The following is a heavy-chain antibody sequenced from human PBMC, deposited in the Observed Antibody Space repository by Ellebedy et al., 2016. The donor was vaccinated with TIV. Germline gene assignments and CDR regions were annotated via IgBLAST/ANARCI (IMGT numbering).Heavy chain of an antibody. V-gene: IGHV4-39*07. CDR3: ARGSMVRGLAG. CDR2: INHRGAT. J-gene: IGHJ4*02. D-gene: IGHD3-10*01. CDR1: GGSISSNRHS. Sequence: SETLSLXXTVCGGSISSNRHSWGWIRQPPGKGLEWIGDINHRGATKYISSLQSRVTISLDTSKKQFSLNITSVTAADTAFYYCARGSMVRGLAGWGQGTLVTVS.